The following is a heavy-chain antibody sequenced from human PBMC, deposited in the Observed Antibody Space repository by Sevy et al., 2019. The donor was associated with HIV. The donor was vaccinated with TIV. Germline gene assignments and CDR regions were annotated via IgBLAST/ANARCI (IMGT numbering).Heavy chain of an antibody. V-gene: IGHV1-24*01. D-gene: IGHD3-22*01. Sequence: ASVKVSCKVSGYTLTELSMHWARQAPGKGLEWMGGFDPEDGETIYAQKFQGRVTMTEDTSTDTAYMELSSLRSEDTAVYYCATRRIRGGSGYYFDYWGQRTLVTVSS. CDR2: FDPEDGET. CDR3: ATRRIRGGSGYYFDY. J-gene: IGHJ4*02. CDR1: GYTLTELS.